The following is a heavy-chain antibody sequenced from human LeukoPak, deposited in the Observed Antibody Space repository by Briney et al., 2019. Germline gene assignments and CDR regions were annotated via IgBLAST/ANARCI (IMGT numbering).Heavy chain of an antibody. V-gene: IGHV1-69*01. CDR3: ARGGIAARLPSYNWFDP. J-gene: IGHJ5*02. D-gene: IGHD6-6*01. Sequence: SVKVSCKASGGTFSSYAISWVRQAPGQGLEWMGGIIPIFGTANYAQKFQGRVTITADESTSTAYMELSSLRSEDTAVYYCARGGIAARLPSYNWFDPWGQGTLVTVSS. CDR2: IIPIFGTA. CDR1: GGTFSSYA.